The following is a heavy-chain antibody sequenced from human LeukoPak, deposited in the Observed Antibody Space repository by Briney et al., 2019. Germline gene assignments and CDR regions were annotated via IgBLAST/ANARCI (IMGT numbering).Heavy chain of an antibody. D-gene: IGHD3-16*02. Sequence: GGSLRLSCAASGFTFSSYAMSWVRQAPGKGLEWVSAISGSGGSTYYAASVKGRFTISRDNSKNTLYLQMNSLRAEDTAVYYCARVTFGGVIVNHYFDYWGQGTLVTVSS. CDR1: GFTFSSYA. V-gene: IGHV3-23*01. CDR2: ISGSGGST. CDR3: ARVTFGGVIVNHYFDY. J-gene: IGHJ4*02.